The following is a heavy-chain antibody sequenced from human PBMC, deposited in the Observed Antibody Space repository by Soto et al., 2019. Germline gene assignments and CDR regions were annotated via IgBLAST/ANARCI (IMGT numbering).Heavy chain of an antibody. CDR3: THTDSRTSLAMDY. CDR2: IYWDDDK. CDR1: GFSLYTGGVG. J-gene: IGHJ4*02. V-gene: IGHV2-5*02. D-gene: IGHD2-21*02. Sequence: SGPTLVNPTQTLTLTCTFSGFSLYTGGVGVAWIRQPPGKALEWLALIYWDDDKRYSPSLQSRLTITKDTSKRQVVLTMTNMDPVDTATYYCTHTDSRTSLAMDYWGQGTLVTVSS.